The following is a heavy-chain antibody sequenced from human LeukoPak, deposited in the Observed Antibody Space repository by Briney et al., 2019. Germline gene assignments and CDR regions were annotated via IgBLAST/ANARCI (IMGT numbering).Heavy chain of an antibody. J-gene: IGHJ4*02. CDR1: GFTFSSYA. Sequence: GGSLRLSCAASGFTFSSYAMHWVRQAPGKGLEWVAVTSYDGSNKYYADSVKGRFTISRDNSKNTLYLQMNSLRAEDTAVYYCARGMVRGVIITTPRPFDYWGQGTLVTVS. CDR3: ARGMVRGVIITTPRPFDY. D-gene: IGHD3-10*01. CDR2: TSYDGSNK. V-gene: IGHV3-30*04.